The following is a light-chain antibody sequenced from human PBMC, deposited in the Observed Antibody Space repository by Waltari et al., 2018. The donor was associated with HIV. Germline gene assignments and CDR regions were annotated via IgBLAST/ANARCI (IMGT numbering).Light chain of an antibody. J-gene: IGKJ2*01. CDR3: QQSYSTPPYT. CDR1: QAIANY. CDR2: AAS. V-gene: IGKV1-39*01. Sequence: DIQMTQSPSSLSASVGDRVIITCRASQAIANYLNWYQQKPGKAPKVLIYAASSRESGVPSRFSGSGFGTDFTLTITALEPEDFGTYYCQQSYSTPPYTFGPWTKLEI.